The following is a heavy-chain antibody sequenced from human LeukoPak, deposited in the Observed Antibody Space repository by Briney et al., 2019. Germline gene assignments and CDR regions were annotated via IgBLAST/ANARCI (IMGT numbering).Heavy chain of an antibody. D-gene: IGHD6-6*01. V-gene: IGHV3-9*03. CDR1: GFTFDDYA. CDR2: ISWNNGSI. CDR3: AKGLVGSSIADFFDY. J-gene: IGHJ4*02. Sequence: PGGSLRLSCAASGFTFDDYAMHWVRQAPGKGLEWVSGISWNNGSIGYADSVKGRFTISRDNAKNSLYLQMNSLRGEDMALYYCAKGLVGSSIADFFDYWGQGILVTVSS.